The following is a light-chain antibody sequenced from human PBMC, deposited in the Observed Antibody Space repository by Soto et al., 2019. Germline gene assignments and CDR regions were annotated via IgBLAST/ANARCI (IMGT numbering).Light chain of an antibody. J-gene: IGKJ2*01. CDR3: MQALQTPYT. V-gene: IGKV2-28*01. CDR1: QSLLHSNGYIY. Sequence: DLVMTQSPLSLPVTPGEPASISCRSSQSLLHSNGYIYLDWYLQKPGQSPQLLIFLGSNRAAGVTDRFSGSGSGTEFTLNISRVEAEEYGVYYCMQALQTPYTFGQGTQLGIK. CDR2: LGS.